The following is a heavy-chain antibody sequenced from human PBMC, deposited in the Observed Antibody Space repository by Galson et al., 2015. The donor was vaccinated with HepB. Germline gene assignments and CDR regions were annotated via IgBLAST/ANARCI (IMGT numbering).Heavy chain of an antibody. V-gene: IGHV4-39*07. CDR3: ARDFSGWYTPKIIRGGWDY. CDR1: GGPISSSNYF. D-gene: IGHD2-15*01. J-gene: IGHJ4*02. CDR2: IYYTGST. Sequence: SETLSLTCTVSGGPISSSNYFWGWIRQSPGKGLEWIGTIYYTGSTYYNPSLRSRVTISVDTSKNQFSLKLNSVTAADTAVYYCARDFSGWYTPKIIRGGWDYWGQGKLVTISS.